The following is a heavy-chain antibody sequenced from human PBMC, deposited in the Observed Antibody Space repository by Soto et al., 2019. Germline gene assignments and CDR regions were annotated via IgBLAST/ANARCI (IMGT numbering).Heavy chain of an antibody. D-gene: IGHD4-17*01. V-gene: IGHV4-30-2*01. Sequence: QLQLQESGSGLVKPSQTLSLTCAVSGGSISSGGYSWSWIRQPPGKGLEWIGYIYLSGSTYYNPSLMSRVTLSVDRTKNKFSLKLSSVTAADTDVYYCAREWRGSDGDSREYWFAPWGQGTLVTVSS. CDR2: IYLSGST. CDR3: AREWRGSDGDSREYWFAP. J-gene: IGHJ5*02. CDR1: GGSISSGGYS.